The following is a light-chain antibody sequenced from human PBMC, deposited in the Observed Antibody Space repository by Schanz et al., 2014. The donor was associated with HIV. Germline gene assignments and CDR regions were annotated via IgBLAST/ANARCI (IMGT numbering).Light chain of an antibody. CDR1: SSNIKINA. V-gene: IGLV1-44*01. Sequence: QSVLTQPPSASGTPGQRVTISCSGSSSNIKINAVNWHHHLPGTGPQLLIYATHNRPSGVPDRFSGSGSDTSASLAISGLQSEDEADYFCATWDDSLDGWVFGGGTKLTVL. J-gene: IGLJ3*02. CDR3: ATWDDSLDGWV. CDR2: ATH.